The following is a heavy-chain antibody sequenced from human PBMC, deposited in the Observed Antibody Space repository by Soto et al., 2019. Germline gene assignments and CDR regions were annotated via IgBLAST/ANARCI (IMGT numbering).Heavy chain of an antibody. D-gene: IGHD6-19*01. J-gene: IGHJ4*02. Sequence: QVQLVESGGGVVQPGRSLRLSCAASGFTFSSYGMHWVRQAPGKGLEWVAVISYDGSNKYYADSVKGRFTISRDNSKNTLYLQVNSLRAEDTAVYYCAILAVATGDYFDYWGQGTLVTVSS. CDR2: ISYDGSNK. V-gene: IGHV3-30*03. CDR3: AILAVATGDYFDY. CDR1: GFTFSSYG.